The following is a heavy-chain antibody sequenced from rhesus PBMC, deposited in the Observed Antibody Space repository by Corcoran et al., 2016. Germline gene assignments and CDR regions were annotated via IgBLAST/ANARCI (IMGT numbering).Heavy chain of an antibody. J-gene: IGHJ4*01. Sequence: QVQLQESGPGLVKPSETLSLTCAVSGGSISSSNWWSWIRQPPGKGLEWIGGIYSKTESTNYNPSLKNRVTISKDTSKNQFSLKLSSVTAADTAVYYCARGTVTTKRSPHFDYWGQGVLVTVSS. CDR2: IYSKTEST. CDR3: ARGTVTTKRSPHFDY. D-gene: IGHD4-23*01. V-gene: IGHV4S12*01. CDR1: GGSISSSNW.